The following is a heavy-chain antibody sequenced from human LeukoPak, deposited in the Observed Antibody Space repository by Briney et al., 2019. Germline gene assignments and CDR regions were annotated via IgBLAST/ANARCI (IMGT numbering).Heavy chain of an antibody. V-gene: IGHV1-8*01. CDR2: MNPNSGNT. CDR3: ARGKDYDSSGYYYDAFDI. CDR1: GYTFTSYD. J-gene: IGHJ3*02. D-gene: IGHD3-22*01. Sequence: ASVKVSCKASGYTFTSYDINWVRQATGQGLEWMGWMNPNSGNTGYAQKFQGRVTMTRNTSISTAYMELSSLRSEDTAVYYYARGKDYDSSGYYYDAFDIWGQGTMVTVSS.